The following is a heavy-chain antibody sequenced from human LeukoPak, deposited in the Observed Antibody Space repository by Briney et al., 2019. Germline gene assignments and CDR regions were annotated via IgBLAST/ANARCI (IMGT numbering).Heavy chain of an antibody. Sequence: SETLSLTCTVSGGSISSHYWTWIRQPAGTGLEYIGRIYPSGSTNYNPSLEGRVTMAIDTSKTQFSLRLSSVTAADTAVYYCARAYCSNTFCYEGFNNYYYYMDVWGKGTTVTVSS. CDR3: ARAYCSNTFCYEGFNNYYYYMDV. V-gene: IGHV4-4*07. CDR1: GGSISSHY. CDR2: IYPSGST. D-gene: IGHD2-2*01. J-gene: IGHJ6*03.